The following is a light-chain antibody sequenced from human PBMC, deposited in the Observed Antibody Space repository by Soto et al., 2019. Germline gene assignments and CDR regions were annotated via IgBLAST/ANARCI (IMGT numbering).Light chain of an antibody. CDR3: QQYGSSPS. V-gene: IGKV3-20*01. Sequence: EIVLTQSPGTLSLSPGERATLSCRASQSVSSNYLAWYQQKPGQAPRLLIYGASNRATGIPDRFSGSGSGTDFTLTISRLEPEDFAVDYCQQYGSSPSFGQGTKVDIK. CDR2: GAS. J-gene: IGKJ1*01. CDR1: QSVSSNY.